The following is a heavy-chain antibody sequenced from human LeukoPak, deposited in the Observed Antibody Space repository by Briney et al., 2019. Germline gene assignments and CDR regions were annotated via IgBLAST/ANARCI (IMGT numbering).Heavy chain of an antibody. CDR1: GFTFNTYW. V-gene: IGHV3-7*01. CDR2: IKQDGSEK. Sequence: PGGSLRLSCAASGFTFNTYWMSWVRQAPGKGLEWVANIKQDGSEKYYVDSVKGRFTVSRDNAKNSLYLQMNSLRAEDTAVYNCATNYGGNPFDYWGQGTLVTVSS. J-gene: IGHJ4*02. CDR3: ATNYGGNPFDY. D-gene: IGHD4-23*01.